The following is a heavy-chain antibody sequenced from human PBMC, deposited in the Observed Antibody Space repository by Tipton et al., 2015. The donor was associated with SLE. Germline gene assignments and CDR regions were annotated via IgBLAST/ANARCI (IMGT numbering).Heavy chain of an antibody. CDR1: GGSISSGDYY. Sequence: LRLSCTVSGGSISSGDYYWSWIRQPAGKGLEWIGRIYINGDSNYNPSLKSRLTMSVDTSKNQFSLMLNSVTAADTAVYYCARGKYYFDYWGQGALVTVSS. CDR3: ARGKYYFDY. J-gene: IGHJ4*02. V-gene: IGHV4-61*02. CDR2: IYINGDS.